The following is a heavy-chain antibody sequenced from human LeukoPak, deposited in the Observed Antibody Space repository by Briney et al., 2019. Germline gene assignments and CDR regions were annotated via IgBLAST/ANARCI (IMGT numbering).Heavy chain of an antibody. J-gene: IGHJ5*02. CDR1: GGSISSYY. CDR3: ARGTWGNWFDL. Sequence: PSETLSLTCTVSGGSISSYYWSWVRQPPGKGLEWIGYIYYSGSTNYNPSLKSRVTISVDTSKIQFSLQLSSVTAADTAVYYCARGTWGNWFDLWGQGTLVTVSS. V-gene: IGHV4-59*01. D-gene: IGHD7-27*01. CDR2: IYYSGST.